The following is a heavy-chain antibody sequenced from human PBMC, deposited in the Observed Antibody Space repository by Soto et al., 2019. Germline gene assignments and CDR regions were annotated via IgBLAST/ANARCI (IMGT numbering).Heavy chain of an antibody. Sequence: QVQLQESGPGLVKPSQTLSLTCTVSGGSISSGASYWSWIRQHPGKGLEWIGYIYYSGSTYYNPSLKSRVTISVDTSKNQFSLKLSSVTAADTAVYYCASSSGARYYDYWGQGTLVTVSS. D-gene: IGHD2-15*01. V-gene: IGHV4-31*03. CDR1: GGSISSGASY. J-gene: IGHJ4*02. CDR3: ASSSGARYYDY. CDR2: IYYSGST.